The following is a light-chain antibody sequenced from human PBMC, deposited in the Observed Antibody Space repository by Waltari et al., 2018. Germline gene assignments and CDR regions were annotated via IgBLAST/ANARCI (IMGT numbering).Light chain of an antibody. Sequence: QSALTQPASVSGSPGPSTTLSCTGTSSAVGGYNHVSWYQPHPGKAPKLIIYDVSSRPSGVSNRFFGSKSGNTASLTISGLQAEDEAVYFCSSYSTSITPYVFGTGTKVTVL. J-gene: IGLJ1*01. CDR1: SSAVGGYNH. V-gene: IGLV2-14*03. CDR3: SSYSTSITPYV. CDR2: DVS.